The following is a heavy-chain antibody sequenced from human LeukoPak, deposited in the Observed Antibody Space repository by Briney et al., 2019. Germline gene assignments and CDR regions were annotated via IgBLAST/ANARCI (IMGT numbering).Heavy chain of an antibody. Sequence: GGSVRLSCAASGFAFSSSAISWVRQAPGKGLEWVSDISNNGGYTYYADSVQGRFTISRDNSKSTLCLQMNSLRAEDTAVYYCAKQLGYCSDGSCYFPYWGQGTLVTVSS. CDR1: GFAFSSSA. CDR2: ISNNGGYT. V-gene: IGHV3-23*01. D-gene: IGHD2-15*01. J-gene: IGHJ4*02. CDR3: AKQLGYCSDGSCYFPY.